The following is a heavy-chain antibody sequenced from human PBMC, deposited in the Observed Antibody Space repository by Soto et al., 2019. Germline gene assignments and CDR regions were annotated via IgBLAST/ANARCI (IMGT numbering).Heavy chain of an antibody. Sequence: QVQLVEAGGGVVQPGRSLSLSCAASGFTFSSYGMHWVRQAPGKGLEWVALIWYDGSNKYYADSVKGRFTVSRDNSKNTLYLQVNSLRAEDTAVYYCARAHSGSGNSGWFGPWGQGTLLTVSS. CDR1: GFTFSSYG. V-gene: IGHV3-33*01. J-gene: IGHJ5*02. D-gene: IGHD3-10*01. CDR3: ARAHSGSGNSGWFGP. CDR2: IWYDGSNK.